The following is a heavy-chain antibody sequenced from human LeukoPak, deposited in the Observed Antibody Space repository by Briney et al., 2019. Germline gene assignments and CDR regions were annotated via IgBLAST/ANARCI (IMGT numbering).Heavy chain of an antibody. CDR2: IYYSGST. J-gene: IGHJ6*02. CDR1: GGSISSYY. V-gene: IGHV4-59*08. CDR3: ARLTAGRYYYGMDV. D-gene: IGHD6-13*01. Sequence: SETLSLTCTVSGGSISSYYWSWIRQPPGKGLGWIGYIYYSGSTNYNPSLKTRVTISVATSKNQFSLKPSPVTAADTAVYYCARLTAGRYYYGMDVWGQGTTVTVSS.